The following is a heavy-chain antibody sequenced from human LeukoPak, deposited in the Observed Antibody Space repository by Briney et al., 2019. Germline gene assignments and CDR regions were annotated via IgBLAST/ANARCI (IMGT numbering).Heavy chain of an antibody. CDR3: ARAPTLLRYFDWLSDV. J-gene: IGHJ6*04. D-gene: IGHD3-9*01. CDR2: INHSGST. V-gene: IGHV4-34*01. Sequence: SETLSLTCAVYGGSFSGYYWSWIRQPPGKGLQWMGEINHSGSTNYNPSLKSRVTISVDTSKNQFSLKLSSVTAADTAVYYCARAPTLLRYFDWLSDVWGKGTTVTVSS. CDR1: GGSFSGYY.